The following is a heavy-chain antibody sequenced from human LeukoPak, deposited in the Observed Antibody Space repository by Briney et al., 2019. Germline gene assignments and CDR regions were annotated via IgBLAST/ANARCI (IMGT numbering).Heavy chain of an antibody. CDR1: GGSISGYY. J-gene: IGHJ5*02. CDR3: ARQTTHNWFDP. Sequence: PSETLSLTCTVSGGSISGYYWSWIRQPPGKGLEWIGEINHSGSTNYNPSLKSRVTISVDTSKNQFSLKLSSVTAADTAVYYCARQTTHNWFDPWGQGTLVTVSS. V-gene: IGHV4-34*01. CDR2: INHSGST. D-gene: IGHD4-11*01.